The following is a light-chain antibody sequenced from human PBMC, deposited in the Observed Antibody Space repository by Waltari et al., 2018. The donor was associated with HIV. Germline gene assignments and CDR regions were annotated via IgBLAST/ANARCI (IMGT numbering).Light chain of an antibody. CDR3: SSYAATTTIV. J-gene: IGLJ3*02. V-gene: IGLV2-14*01. Sequence: QSVLTQPASVSGSPGQSITISCTGTNSDIGAYDYVSWYQQHPGKAPKLLIYEVTIRYPGISYRFFGSKSGNTASMTISGLQAEDEAHYYCSSYAATTTIVFGGGTRLTVL. CDR1: NSDIGAYDY. CDR2: EVT.